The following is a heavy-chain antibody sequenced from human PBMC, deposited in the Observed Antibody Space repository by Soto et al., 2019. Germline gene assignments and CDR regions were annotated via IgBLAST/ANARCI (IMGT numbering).Heavy chain of an antibody. Sequence: SVKVSCKASGGTFSSYAISWVRQAPGQGLEWMGGIIPIFGTANYAQKFQGRVTITADESTSTAYMELSSLRSEDTAVYYCARDSDGVEDFWGGYYAGAPGYYCYGMGVWGQGTRVTSP. CDR2: IIPIFGTA. CDR1: GGTFSSYA. D-gene: IGHD3-3*01. CDR3: ARDSDGVEDFWGGYYAGAPGYYCYGMGV. V-gene: IGHV1-69*13. J-gene: IGHJ6*02.